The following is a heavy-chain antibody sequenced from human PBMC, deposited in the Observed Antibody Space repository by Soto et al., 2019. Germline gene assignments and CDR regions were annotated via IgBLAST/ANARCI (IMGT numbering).Heavy chain of an antibody. CDR1: GYGLTRYG. V-gene: IGHV1-18*04. Sequence: VSVKGCWKASGYGLTRYGVSWVRKANGQGLEWMGWISAYNGNTNYAQKLQGRVTMTTDTSTSTAYMELRSLRSDDTAVYYCARGDSASYVTWLDPWGQGNLVTGSS. CDR3: ARGDSASYVTWLDP. D-gene: IGHD1-26*01. J-gene: IGHJ5*02. CDR2: ISAYNGNT.